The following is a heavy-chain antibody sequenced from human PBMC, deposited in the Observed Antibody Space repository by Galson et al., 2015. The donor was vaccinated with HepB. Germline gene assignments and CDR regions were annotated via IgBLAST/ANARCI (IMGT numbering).Heavy chain of an antibody. CDR3: ARDFGGGIAARFQDY. V-gene: IGHV1-46*01. CDR1: GYTFTSYY. Sequence: SVKVSCKASGYTFTSYYMHWVRQAPGQGLEWMGIINPSGGSTSYAQKFQGRVTMTRDTSTSTVYMELSSLRSEDTAVYYCARDFGGGIAARFQDYWGQGTLVTVSS. CDR2: INPSGGST. D-gene: IGHD6-6*01. J-gene: IGHJ4*02.